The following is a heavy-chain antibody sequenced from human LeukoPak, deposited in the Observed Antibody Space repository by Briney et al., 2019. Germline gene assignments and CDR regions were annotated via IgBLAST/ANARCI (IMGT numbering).Heavy chain of an antibody. V-gene: IGHV3-30*18. CDR2: ISYDGSNK. J-gene: IGHJ6*02. D-gene: IGHD2-21*01. CDR1: GFTFDSYG. CDR3: AKAGVVLQYGMDA. Sequence: GGSLRLTCAASGFTFDSYGMHWVRQAPGKGLEWVAVISYDGSNKYYADSVKGRFTISRDNSKNTLYLQMNSLRGEDTAVYYCAKAGVVLQYGMDAWGQGTTVTVSS.